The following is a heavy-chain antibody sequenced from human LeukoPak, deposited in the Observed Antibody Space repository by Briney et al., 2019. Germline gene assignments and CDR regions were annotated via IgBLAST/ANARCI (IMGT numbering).Heavy chain of an antibody. CDR3: ARGVITMIVVTYFDY. V-gene: IGHV1-18*01. J-gene: IGHJ4*02. CDR2: ISAYNGNT. D-gene: IGHD3-22*01. Sequence: ASVKVSCKASGYTFTSYGISWVRQAPGQGLEWMGWISAYNGNTNYAQKLQGRVTMTTDTSTSTAYMELRSLRSDDTAVYYCARGVITMIVVTYFDYWGQGTLATVSS. CDR1: GYTFTSYG.